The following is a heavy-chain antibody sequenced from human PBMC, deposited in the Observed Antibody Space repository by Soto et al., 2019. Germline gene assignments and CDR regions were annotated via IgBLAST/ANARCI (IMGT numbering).Heavy chain of an antibody. D-gene: IGHD2-8*01. CDR2: ISSSSSYT. CDR1: GLTLSEYY. CDR3: ARDTYRTIGGCTKKCTHV. V-gene: IGHV3-11*06. Sequence: PEESLRLSCAAPGLTLSEYYMSWIRQAPGKGLEWVSYISSSSSYTNYADSVKGRFTISRDNAKNSLYLQMNSLRAEDTAVYYCARDTYRTIGGCTKKCTHVWGQATT. J-gene: IGHJ6*02.